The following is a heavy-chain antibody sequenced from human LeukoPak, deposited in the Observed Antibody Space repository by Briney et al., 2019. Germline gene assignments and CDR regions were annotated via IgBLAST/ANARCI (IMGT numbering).Heavy chain of an antibody. Sequence: GRSLRLSCAASGFTFSNFGMHWVRQAPGKGLEWVAVISYDGINKYYADSVKGRFTISRDNSKNTLYLQMNSLRAEDTAVYYCARGAYGSGSYGDNWFDPWGQGTLVTVSS. V-gene: IGHV3-30*03. CDR1: GFTFSNFG. CDR3: ARGAYGSGSYGDNWFDP. J-gene: IGHJ5*02. CDR2: ISYDGINK. D-gene: IGHD3-10*01.